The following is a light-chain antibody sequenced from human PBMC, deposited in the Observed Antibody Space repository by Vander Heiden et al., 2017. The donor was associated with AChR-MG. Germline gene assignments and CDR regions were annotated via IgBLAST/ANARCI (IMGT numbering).Light chain of an antibody. CDR2: EGS. Sequence: QSALTQPASVSGSPGQSIIISCTGTSSDIGSYNLVSWYQQEPGKAPKLIIYEGSKRPSVVSNRFSGSKSGNTASLTISGLQAEDEGDYYCCSYARSSSWVFGGGTKVTVL. J-gene: IGLJ3*02. V-gene: IGLV2-23*01. CDR1: SSDIGSYNL. CDR3: CSYARSSSWV.